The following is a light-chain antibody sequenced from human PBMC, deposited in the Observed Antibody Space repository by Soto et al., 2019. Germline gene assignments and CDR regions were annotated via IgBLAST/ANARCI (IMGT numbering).Light chain of an antibody. CDR3: QQYGSSPPYT. J-gene: IGKJ2*01. V-gene: IGKV3D-20*01. Sequence: EIVLTQSPGILSLSPGERATLSCRASQSVSRTSLAWYQQKPGLAPRIVIYDASSMATGIPDRFSGSGSGTDFTLTISRLEPEDFAVYYCQQYGSSPPYTFGQGTKLEI. CDR2: DAS. CDR1: QSVSRTS.